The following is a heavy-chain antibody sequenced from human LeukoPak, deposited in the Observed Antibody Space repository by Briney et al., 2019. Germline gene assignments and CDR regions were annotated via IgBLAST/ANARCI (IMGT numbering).Heavy chain of an antibody. CDR2: INWNGGST. CDR1: GFTFDDYG. J-gene: IGHJ4*02. D-gene: IGHD4-17*01. Sequence: GGSLRLSCAASGFTFDDYGMSWVRQAPGKGLEWVSGINWNGGSTGYADSVKGRFTISRDNAKNSLYLQMSSLRAEDTAVYYCARVGARQILEYWGQGTLVTVSS. CDR3: ARVGARQILEY. V-gene: IGHV3-20*04.